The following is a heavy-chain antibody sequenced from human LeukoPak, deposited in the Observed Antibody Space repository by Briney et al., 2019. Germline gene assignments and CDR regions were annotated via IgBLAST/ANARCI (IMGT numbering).Heavy chain of an antibody. J-gene: IGHJ4*02. CDR2: ISSSGSGSTI. CDR1: GFSFSSYE. CDR3: ARDKLQVATVFDY. D-gene: IGHD5-12*01. Sequence: GGSLRLSCAASGFSFSSYEMNWVRQAPGKGLEWVSRISSSGSGSTIYYADSVKGRFTIPRDNARNSLYLQMNSLRAEDTAVYYCARDKLQVATVFDYWGQGTLVTVSS. V-gene: IGHV3-48*03.